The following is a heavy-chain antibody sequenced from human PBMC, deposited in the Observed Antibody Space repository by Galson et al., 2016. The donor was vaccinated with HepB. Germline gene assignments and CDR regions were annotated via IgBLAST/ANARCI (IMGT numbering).Heavy chain of an antibody. Sequence: SLRLSCAASGFVFSNFGLSWVRQAPGKGLEWVASISTRRTTYYSDSVQGRFTISRDNSNNTLYLRMNGLRAEDTAVYYCAKERLVRRIFDHWGQGTLLTVS. V-gene: IGHV3-23*01. CDR3: AKERLVRRIFDH. CDR2: ISTRRTT. CDR1: GFVFSNFG. D-gene: IGHD1-1*01. J-gene: IGHJ4*02.